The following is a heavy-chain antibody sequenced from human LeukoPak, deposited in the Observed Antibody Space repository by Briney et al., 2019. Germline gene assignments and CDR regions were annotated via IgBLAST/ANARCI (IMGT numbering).Heavy chain of an antibody. CDR1: GASITSYY. J-gene: IGHJ5*02. CDR2: IYSNGRT. D-gene: IGHD2-2*01. CDR3: ARDLYCTTTTCYWFDP. Sequence: SETLSLTCSVSGASITSYYWSWIRQPAGKGLEWIGRIYSNGRTDYNPSLKSRVTISVDKSKNQLSLKLNSVTAADTAAYYCARDLYCTTTTCYWFDPWGRGILVTVSS. V-gene: IGHV4-4*07.